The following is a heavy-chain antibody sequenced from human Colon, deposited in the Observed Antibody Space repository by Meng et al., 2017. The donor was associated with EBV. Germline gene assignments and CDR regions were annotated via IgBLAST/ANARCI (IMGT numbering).Heavy chain of an antibody. D-gene: IGHD2-8*02. Sequence: QVLLQVSGAGWVKPSGTLSLTCAVSGNSISTSNWWSWIRQSPGEGLEWIGAIYHNGQTNYNPSLKSRVSMSVDESKNEFSLNLKSVTAADTAVYYCARDGGVTHIPWGQGVLVTVSS. CDR2: IYHNGQT. CDR3: ARDGGVTHIP. CDR1: GNSISTSNW. V-gene: IGHV4-4*02. J-gene: IGHJ5*02.